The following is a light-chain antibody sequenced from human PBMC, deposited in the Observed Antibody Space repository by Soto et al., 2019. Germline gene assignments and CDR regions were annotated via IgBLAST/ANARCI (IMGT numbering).Light chain of an antibody. CDR3: SSFAFPVWV. V-gene: IGLV2-11*01. CDR1: SSDVGGYNY. Sequence: QSVLTQPRSVSGSPGQSVTISCTGTSSDVGGYNYVSWFQQHPGKAPNLMIYEVTKRPSGVPDRFSGSKAGNTASLTVFGLQAEDEADYYCSSFAFPVWVFGGGTMVTVL. CDR2: EVT. J-gene: IGLJ3*02.